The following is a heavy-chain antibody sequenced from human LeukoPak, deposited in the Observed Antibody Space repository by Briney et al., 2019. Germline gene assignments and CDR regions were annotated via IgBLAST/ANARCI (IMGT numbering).Heavy chain of an antibody. J-gene: IGHJ4*02. V-gene: IGHV3-30*03. D-gene: IGHD7-27*01. CDR3: NWGSDY. Sequence: ESGRSLRLSCAASGFTFSSYGMHWVRQAPGKGLEWVAVISYDGSNKYYADSVKGRFTISRDNSKNTLYLQMNSLGAEDTAVYYCNWGSDYWGQGTLVTVSS. CDR1: GFTFSSYG. CDR2: ISYDGSNK.